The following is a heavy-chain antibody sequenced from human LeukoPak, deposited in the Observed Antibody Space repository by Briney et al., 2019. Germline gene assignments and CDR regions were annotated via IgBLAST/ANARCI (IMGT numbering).Heavy chain of an antibody. CDR3: ARDPTYYYGSGSYGGGFDY. J-gene: IGHJ4*02. CDR1: GHSVSSNSAA. V-gene: IGHV6-1*01. D-gene: IGHD3-10*01. CDR2: TYYRSKWYN. Sequence: SQTLSLTCAISGHSVSSNSAAWNSISQSPSRGLEWLGRTYYRSKWYNDYAVSVKSRITINPDTSKNQFSLQLNSVTPEDTAVYYCARDPTYYYGSGSYGGGFDYWGQGTLVTVSS.